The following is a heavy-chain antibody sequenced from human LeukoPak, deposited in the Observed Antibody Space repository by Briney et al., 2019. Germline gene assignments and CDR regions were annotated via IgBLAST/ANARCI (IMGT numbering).Heavy chain of an antibody. J-gene: IGHJ6*03. V-gene: IGHV1-69*13. CDR3: ARGPKIEYYYYYYMDV. CDR2: IIPIFGTA. CDR1: GGTFSSYA. Sequence: SVKVSCKASGGTFSSYAISWVRQAPGQGLEWMGGIIPIFGTANYAQKFQGRVTITADESTSTAYMELSSLRSEDTAVYYCARGPKIEYYYYYYMDVWGKGTTVIVSS. D-gene: IGHD2/OR15-2a*01.